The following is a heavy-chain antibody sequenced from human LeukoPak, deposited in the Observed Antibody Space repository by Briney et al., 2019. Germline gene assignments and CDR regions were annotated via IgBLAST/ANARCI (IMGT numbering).Heavy chain of an antibody. D-gene: IGHD3-10*02. CDR3: AELGIPMIGGV. Sequence: GGSLRLSCAAYGFTFSSYEMNWVRQAPGKGLEWVSYISSSGSTIYYADSVKGRFTISRDNAKNSLYLQMNSLRAEDTAVYYCAELGIPMIGGVWGKGTTVTISS. V-gene: IGHV3-48*03. J-gene: IGHJ6*04. CDR1: GFTFSSYE. CDR2: ISSSGSTI.